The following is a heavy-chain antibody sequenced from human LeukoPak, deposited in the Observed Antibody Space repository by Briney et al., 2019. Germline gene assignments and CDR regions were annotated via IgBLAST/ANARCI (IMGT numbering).Heavy chain of an antibody. J-gene: IGHJ3*02. V-gene: IGHV3-23*01. CDR1: GFTFSDYA. Sequence: PGGSLRLSCAASGFTFSDYAMTWVRQAPGKGLEWVATISGSGVMTYYADSVKGRFTVSGDNSKNTLYLQMKSLKADDTAVYYCARSFGYGVDAFDIWGQGTMVTVSS. D-gene: IGHD5-18*01. CDR3: ARSFGYGVDAFDI. CDR2: ISGSGVMT.